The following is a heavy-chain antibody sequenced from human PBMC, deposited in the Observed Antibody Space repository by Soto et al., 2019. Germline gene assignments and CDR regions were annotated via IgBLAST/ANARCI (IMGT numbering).Heavy chain of an antibody. Sequence: GGSLRLSCAASGFTFSSYGMHWVRQGPGKGLEWVAMISYDGSDKYYADSVKGRFTISRDNSKNTLFLQMNALTGEDTALYYCAKDNPAVDYWGQGALITVSS. CDR3: AKDNPAVDY. J-gene: IGHJ4*02. V-gene: IGHV3-30*18. CDR2: ISYDGSDK. CDR1: GFTFSSYG.